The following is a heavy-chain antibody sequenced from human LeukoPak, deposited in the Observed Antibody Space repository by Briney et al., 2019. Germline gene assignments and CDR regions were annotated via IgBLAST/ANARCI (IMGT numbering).Heavy chain of an antibody. V-gene: IGHV3-49*04. CDR3: TRDVRHSYGPPSDY. CDR1: GFTFGDYA. D-gene: IGHD5-18*01. Sequence: PGRSLRLSCTGSGFTFGDYAMSWVRQAPGKGLEWVGFIRSKGYSGTTEYAASVKGRFTISRDDFKSVAYLQMNSLITEDTAVYYCTRDVRHSYGPPSDYWGQGTLVIVSS. CDR2: IRSKGYSGTT. J-gene: IGHJ4*02.